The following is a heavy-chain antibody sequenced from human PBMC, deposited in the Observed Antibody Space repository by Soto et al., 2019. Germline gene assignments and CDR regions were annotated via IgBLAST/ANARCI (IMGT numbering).Heavy chain of an antibody. CDR1: CFTFSSYG. CDR2: ISAYNGNT. D-gene: IGHD3-3*01. CDR3: ARANDFWSGYLGDAFDI. Sequence: ASDIVFCMASCFTFSSYGISWVRLAPGQGLEWMGWISAYNGNTNYAQKLQGRVTMTTDTSTSTAYMELRSLRSDDTAVYYCARANDFWSGYLGDAFDIWGQGTMVTVSS. J-gene: IGHJ3*02. V-gene: IGHV1-18*01.